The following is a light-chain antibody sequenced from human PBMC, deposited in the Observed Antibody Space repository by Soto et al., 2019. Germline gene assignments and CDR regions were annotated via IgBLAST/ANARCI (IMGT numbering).Light chain of an antibody. J-gene: IGLJ1*01. CDR3: AAWDDSLNGSYV. CDR2: SNN. Sequence: QSVLTQPPSGNGTPGQRVTISCSGSSSNIGSNTVNWYQQLPGTAPKLLIYSNNQRPSGVPDRFSGSKSGTSASLAISGLQSEDEADYYCAAWDDSLNGSYVFGSGTKVTFL. CDR1: SSNIGSNT. V-gene: IGLV1-44*01.